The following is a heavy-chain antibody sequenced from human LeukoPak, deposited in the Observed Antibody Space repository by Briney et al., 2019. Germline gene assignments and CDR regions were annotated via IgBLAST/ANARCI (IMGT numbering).Heavy chain of an antibody. CDR2: IYTSGST. CDR3: AREIVVVPAAMEPIHAFDI. J-gene: IGHJ3*02. V-gene: IGHV4-61*02. CDR1: GVSISSGSYY. D-gene: IGHD2-2*01. Sequence: PSQTLSLTCTVSGVSISSGSYYWSWIRQPAGKGLEWIGRIYTSGSTNYNPSLKSRVTISVDTSKNQFSLKLSSVTAADTAVYYCAREIVVVPAAMEPIHAFDIWGQGTMVTVSS.